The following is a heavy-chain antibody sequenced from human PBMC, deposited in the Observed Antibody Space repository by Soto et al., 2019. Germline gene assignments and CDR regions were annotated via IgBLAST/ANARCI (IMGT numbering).Heavy chain of an antibody. J-gene: IGHJ5*02. V-gene: IGHV4-39*01. D-gene: IGHD2-2*01. Sequence: QLQLQESGPGLVKPSETLSLTCTVSGGSISSSSYYWGWIRQPPGKGLEWIGSIYYSGSTYYNPSLKSRVTLSVDTSKDQFSLKLSSVTAADTAVYYCARRIVVVPAVFDPWGQGTLVTVSS. CDR3: ARRIVVVPAVFDP. CDR1: GGSISSSSYY. CDR2: IYYSGST.